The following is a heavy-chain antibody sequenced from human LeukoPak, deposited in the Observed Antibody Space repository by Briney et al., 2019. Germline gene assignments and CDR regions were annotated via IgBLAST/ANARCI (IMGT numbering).Heavy chain of an antibody. J-gene: IGHJ4*02. CDR3: ARAHYYGSGNDY. V-gene: IGHV4-34*01. D-gene: IGHD3-10*01. CDR2: INHSGST. CDR1: GGSFSGYY. Sequence: PSETLSLTCAVYGGSFSGYYWSWIRQPPGKGLEWIGEINHSGSTNYNPSLKSRVTISVDTSKNQFSLKLSSVTAADTAVYYCARAHYYGSGNDYWGQGTLVTVSS.